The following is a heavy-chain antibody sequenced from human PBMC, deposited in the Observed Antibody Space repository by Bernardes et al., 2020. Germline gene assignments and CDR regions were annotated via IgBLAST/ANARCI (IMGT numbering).Heavy chain of an antibody. CDR2: ISGSGGST. CDR1: GFTFSSYA. D-gene: IGHD5-18*01. J-gene: IGHJ4*02. CDR3: AKSTAMVISPYDY. V-gene: IGHV3-23*01. Sequence: GGSLRLSCAASGFTFSSYAMIWVRQAPGKGLEWVSAISGSGGSTYYADAVKGRFTISRDNSKNTLYLQMNSLRAEDTAVYYCAKSTAMVISPYDYWGQGTLVTVSS.